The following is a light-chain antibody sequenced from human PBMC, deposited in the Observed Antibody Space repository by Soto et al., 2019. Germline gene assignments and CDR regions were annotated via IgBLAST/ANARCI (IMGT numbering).Light chain of an antibody. CDR3: SSYTSSTSVA. V-gene: IGLV2-14*01. CDR2: AVS. J-gene: IGLJ2*01. Sequence: QAVGTQPASVSGSPGQSITISCTGTSSDVGGYNYVSWYQQHPGKAPKLIIYAVSNRPSGVSHRFSGSKSGNTASLAISGLQAEDESEYYCSSYTSSTSVAFGGGTKLTVL. CDR1: SSDVGGYNY.